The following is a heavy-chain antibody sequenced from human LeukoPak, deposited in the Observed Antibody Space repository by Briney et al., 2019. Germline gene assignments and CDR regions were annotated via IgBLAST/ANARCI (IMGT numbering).Heavy chain of an antibody. CDR1: GGSISSYY. V-gene: IGHV4-59*01. CDR3: ARVASCSGGSCYSVVHWFDP. Sequence: PSETLSPTCTVSGGSISSYYSSWIRQPPGKGLEWIGYIYYSGSTNYNPSLKSRVTISVDTSKNQFSLKLSSVTAADTAVYYCARVASCSGGSCYSVVHWFDPWGQGTLVTVSS. J-gene: IGHJ5*02. CDR2: IYYSGST. D-gene: IGHD2-15*01.